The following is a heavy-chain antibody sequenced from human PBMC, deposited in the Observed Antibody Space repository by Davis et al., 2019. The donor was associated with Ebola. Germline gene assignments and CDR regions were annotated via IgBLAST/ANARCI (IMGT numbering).Heavy chain of an antibody. CDR3: ASRRYYFDY. D-gene: IGHD1-14*01. J-gene: IGHJ4*02. V-gene: IGHV4-59*08. CDR2: IYYSGST. Sequence: PSETLSLTCTVSGGSISSYYWSWIRQPPGKGLEWIGYIYYSGSTYYNPSLKSRVTISVDTSKNQFSLKLSSVTAADTAVYYCASRRYYFDYWGQGTLVTVSS. CDR1: GGSISSYY.